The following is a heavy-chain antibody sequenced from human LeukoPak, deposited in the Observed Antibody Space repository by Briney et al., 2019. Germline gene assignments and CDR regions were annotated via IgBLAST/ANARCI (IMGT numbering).Heavy chain of an antibody. D-gene: IGHD6-13*01. Sequence: SLRLSCAASGFTFSNAWMSWVRQAPGKGLEWVAVVSHDGNNKSFADSVKGRFTISRDNSKSTVYLQMNNLRREDTGVYYCAREAFSSRWNWGQGTLVTVSS. J-gene: IGHJ4*02. V-gene: IGHV3-30*01. CDR1: GFTFSNAW. CDR3: AREAFSSRWN. CDR2: VSHDGNNK.